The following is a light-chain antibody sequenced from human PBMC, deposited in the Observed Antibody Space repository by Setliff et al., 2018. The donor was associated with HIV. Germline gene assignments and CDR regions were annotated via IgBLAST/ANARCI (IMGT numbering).Light chain of an antibody. CDR1: SSDIVLYYR. CDR3: SSYTGSSTFVV. J-gene: IGLJ1*01. CDR2: EVS. V-gene: IGLV2-18*02. Sequence: QSALAQPASVSGSPGQSVTISCTGTSSDIVLYYRVSWYHQPPGTTPKLMIYEVSNRPSGVPDRFSGSKSGNTASLTISGLHAEDEGDYYCSSYTGSSTFVVFGTGTKVTVL.